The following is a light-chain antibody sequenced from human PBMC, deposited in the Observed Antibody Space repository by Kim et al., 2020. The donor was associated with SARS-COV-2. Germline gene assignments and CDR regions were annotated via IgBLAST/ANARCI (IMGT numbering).Light chain of an antibody. CDR1: QSISNF. Sequence: DIQMTQSPSSLSASVGDRVTITCRASQSISNFLNWYQLKPGKATKLLIYAASTLQSGVPSRFSGSGSGTDFTLTISSLQPEDFATYPRPQSYSVPRTFGGGT. J-gene: IGKJ4*01. CDR3: PQSYSVPRT. V-gene: IGKV1-39*01. CDR2: AAS.